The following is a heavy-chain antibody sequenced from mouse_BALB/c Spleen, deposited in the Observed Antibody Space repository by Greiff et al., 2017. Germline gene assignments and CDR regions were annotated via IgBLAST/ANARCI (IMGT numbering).Heavy chain of an antibody. J-gene: IGHJ2*01. D-gene: IGHD1-2*01. CDR2: ISYSGST. V-gene: IGHV3-8*02. CDR3: ARSLIHYYGSYYFDY. Sequence: EVKLVESGPSLVKPSQTLSLTCSVTGDSITSGYWNWIRKFPGNKLEYMGYISYSGSTYYNPSLKSRISITRDTSKNQYYLQLNSVTTEDTATYYCARSLIHYYGSYYFDYWGQGTTLTVSS. CDR1: GDSITSGY.